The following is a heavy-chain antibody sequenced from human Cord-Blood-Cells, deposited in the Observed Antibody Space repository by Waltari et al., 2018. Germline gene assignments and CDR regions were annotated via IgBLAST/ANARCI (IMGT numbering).Heavy chain of an antibody. D-gene: IGHD7-27*01. CDR3: ATRANWGYWYFDL. J-gene: IGHJ2*01. Sequence: QVQLVQSGAEVNKPVASVKVSCKVSGYTLPELSIHWVRQAPGKGLEWMGGFDPEDGETIYAQKFQGRVTMTEDTSTDTAYMELSSLRSEDTALYYCATRANWGYWYFDLWGRGTLVTVSS. CDR2: FDPEDGET. V-gene: IGHV1-24*01. CDR1: GYTLPELS.